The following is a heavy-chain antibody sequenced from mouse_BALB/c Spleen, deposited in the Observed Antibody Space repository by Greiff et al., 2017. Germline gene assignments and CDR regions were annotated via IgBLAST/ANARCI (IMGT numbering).Heavy chain of an antibody. V-gene: IGHV1S81*02. D-gene: IGHD2-10*02. J-gene: IGHJ1*01. CDR2: INPSNGRT. Sequence: QVQLQQPGAELVKPGASVKLSCKASGYTFTSYWMHWVKQRPGQGLEWIGEINPSNGRTNYNEKFKSKATLTVDKSSSTAYMQLSSLTSEDSAVYYCAREYGNYGGYFDVWGAGTTVTVSS. CDR3: AREYGNYGGYFDV. CDR1: GYTFTSYW.